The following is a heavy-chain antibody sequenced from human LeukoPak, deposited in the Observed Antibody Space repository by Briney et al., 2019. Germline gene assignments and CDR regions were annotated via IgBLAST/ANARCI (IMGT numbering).Heavy chain of an antibody. CDR2: IYYSGST. Sequence: PSETLPLTCTVSGGSISSYYWSWIRQPPGKGPEWIGYIYYSGSTNYNPSLKSRVTISVDTSKNQFSLKLSSVTAADTAVYYCARGPDYETGYWPYYYYYGMNVWGQGTTVTVSS. CDR3: ARGPDYETGYWPYYYYYGMNV. D-gene: IGHD3-9*01. J-gene: IGHJ6*02. V-gene: IGHV4-59*01. CDR1: GGSISSYY.